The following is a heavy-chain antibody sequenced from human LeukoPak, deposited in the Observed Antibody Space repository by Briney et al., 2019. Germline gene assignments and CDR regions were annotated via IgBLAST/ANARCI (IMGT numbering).Heavy chain of an antibody. V-gene: IGHV4-34*01. CDR3: ARGGRRGVVVPAAKGIFDY. J-gene: IGHJ4*02. D-gene: IGHD2-2*01. CDR1: GGSFSGYY. CDR2: INHSGST. Sequence: SETLSLTCAVYGGSFSGYYWSWLRQPPGKGLEWIGEINHSGSTNYNPSLKSRVTISVDTSKNQFSLKLSSVTAADTAVYYCARGGRRGVVVPAAKGIFDYWGQGTLVTVSS.